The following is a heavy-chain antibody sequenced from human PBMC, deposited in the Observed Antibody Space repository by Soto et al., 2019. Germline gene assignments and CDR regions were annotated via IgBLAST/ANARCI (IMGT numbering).Heavy chain of an antibody. CDR1: GGSISSGDYY. CDR2: IYYSGST. V-gene: IGHV4-30-4*01. J-gene: IGHJ3*02. Sequence: LSLTCTVSGGSISSGDYYWSWIRQPPGKGLEWIGYIYYSGSTYYNPSLKSRVTISVDTSKNQFSLKLSSVTAADTAVYYCARVSITIFGVVIIGDAFDIWGQGTMVTVSS. CDR3: ARVSITIFGVVIIGDAFDI. D-gene: IGHD3-3*01.